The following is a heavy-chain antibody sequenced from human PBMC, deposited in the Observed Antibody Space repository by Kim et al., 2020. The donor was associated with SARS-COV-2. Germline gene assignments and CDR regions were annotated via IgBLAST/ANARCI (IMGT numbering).Heavy chain of an antibody. J-gene: IGHJ4*02. V-gene: IGHV3-9*01. CDR1: GFTFDDYA. Sequence: GGSLRLSCAASGFTFDDYAMHWVRQAPGKGLEWVSGISWNSGSIGYADSVKGRFTISRDNAKNSLYLQMNSLRAEDTALYYCAKDMCEGGSGGSCYHFDYWGPGALVTVSS. D-gene: IGHD2-15*01. CDR3: AKDMCEGGSGGSCYHFDY. CDR2: ISWNSGSI.